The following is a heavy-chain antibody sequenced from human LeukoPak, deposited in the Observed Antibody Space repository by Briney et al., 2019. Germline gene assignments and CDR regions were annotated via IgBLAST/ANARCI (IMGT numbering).Heavy chain of an antibody. CDR1: GFIFNNFA. J-gene: IGHJ4*02. CDR2: INAVDANT. CDR3: AKQFLDAN. V-gene: IGHV3-23*01. Sequence: GGSLILSCAASGFIFNNFAMTWVRQAPGKGLGWVATINAVDANTYYADSVRGRFTVSRDNSKNTLYLQMTSLRAEDTALYFCAKQFLDANWGQGTLVTVSS. D-gene: IGHD5-24*01.